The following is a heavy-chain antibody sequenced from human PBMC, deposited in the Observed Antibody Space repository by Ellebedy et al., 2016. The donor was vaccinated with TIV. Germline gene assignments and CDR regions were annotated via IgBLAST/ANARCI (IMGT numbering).Heavy chain of an antibody. Sequence: ASVKVSCKASGYTFTSYYMHWVRQATGQGLEWMRWMNPNSTNTGYAQKFQGRVTMTRNTSISTAYMELRSLRSDDTAVYSCGRMVYYDSSGYLSDYWGQGTLVTVSS. CDR3: GRMVYYDSSGYLSDY. CDR2: MNPNSTNT. V-gene: IGHV1-8*02. J-gene: IGHJ4*02. D-gene: IGHD3-22*01. CDR1: GYTFTSYY.